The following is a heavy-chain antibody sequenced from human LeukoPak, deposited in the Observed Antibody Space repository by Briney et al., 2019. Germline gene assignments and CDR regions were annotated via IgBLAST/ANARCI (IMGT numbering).Heavy chain of an antibody. Sequence: GGSLRLSCAASGFTFSSYGMHWVRQAPGKGLEWVAFIRFDGSIKYYAESVKGRFTISRDNSKSTLYVQMNSLRDEDTAVYYCAKEAQGCSITSCYFDSWGQGTLVTVSS. V-gene: IGHV3-30*02. CDR2: IRFDGSIK. J-gene: IGHJ4*02. CDR1: GFTFSSYG. D-gene: IGHD2-2*01. CDR3: AKEAQGCSITSCYFDS.